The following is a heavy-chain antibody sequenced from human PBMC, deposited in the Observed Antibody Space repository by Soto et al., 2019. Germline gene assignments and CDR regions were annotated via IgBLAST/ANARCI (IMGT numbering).Heavy chain of an antibody. CDR1: GGTFSSYA. D-gene: IGHD2-2*02. J-gene: IGHJ6*02. CDR2: IIPIFGTA. V-gene: IGHV1-69*13. CDR3: ASWKILVVPAAISPHYYYYYGMGV. Sequence: SVKVSCKASGGTFSSYAISWVRQAPGQGLEWMGGIIPIFGTANYAQKFQARVTITADESTSTAYMELSSLRSEDTAVYYCASWKILVVPAAISPHYYYYYGMGVWGQGTTVTVSS.